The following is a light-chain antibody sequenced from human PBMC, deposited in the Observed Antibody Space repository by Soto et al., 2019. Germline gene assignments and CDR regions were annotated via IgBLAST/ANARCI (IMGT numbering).Light chain of an antibody. J-gene: IGLJ3*02. V-gene: IGLV1-40*01. CDR2: GNN. CDR1: SSNIGAGYD. Sequence: QSVLTQPPSVSGAPGQRVTISCTGSSSNIGAGYDVHWYQQLPGTAPKLLIYGNNNRPSGVPDRFSGSKSGTSASLAITGLQAEDEADYYCQSYDSALSVSWVFGGGTKVTVL. CDR3: QSYDSALSVSWV.